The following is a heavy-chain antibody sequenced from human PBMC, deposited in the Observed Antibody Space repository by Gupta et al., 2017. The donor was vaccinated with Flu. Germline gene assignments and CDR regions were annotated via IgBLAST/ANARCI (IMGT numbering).Heavy chain of an antibody. J-gene: IGHJ6*02. Sequence: QVQLVQSGAEVKKPGSSVKVSCKASGGTFSSYAISWVRQAPGQGLEWRGGIIPIFGTANDAQKFQGRVTITADKSASTAYMELSSLRSEDTAVYYCARDDFWSGYYPECLGMDVWGQGTTGTVSS. CDR1: GGTFSSYA. D-gene: IGHD3-3*01. CDR2: IIPIFGTA. CDR3: ARDDFWSGYYPECLGMDV. V-gene: IGHV1-69*06.